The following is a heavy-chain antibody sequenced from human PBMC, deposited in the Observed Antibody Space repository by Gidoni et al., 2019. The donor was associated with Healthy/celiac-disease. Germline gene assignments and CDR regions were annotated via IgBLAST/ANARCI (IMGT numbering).Heavy chain of an antibody. J-gene: IGHJ6*02. D-gene: IGHD1-1*01. CDR2: IIPIFGTA. Sequence: QVQLVQSGAEVKKPGSSVKVSCKASGGTFSSYAISWVRQAPGQGLEWMGGIIPIFGTANYAQKFQGRVTSTADESTSTAYMVLSSLRSEDTDVYYCARGIPSGGPGTNYSYDGMDVWGQGTTVTVSS. CDR3: ARGIPSGGPGTNYSYDGMDV. V-gene: IGHV1-69*01. CDR1: GGTFSSYA.